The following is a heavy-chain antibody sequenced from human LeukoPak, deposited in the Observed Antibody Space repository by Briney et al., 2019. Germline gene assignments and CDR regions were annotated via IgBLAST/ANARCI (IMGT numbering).Heavy chain of an antibody. V-gene: IGHV3-23*01. D-gene: IGHD1-26*01. J-gene: IGHJ4*02. CDR2: GSGSST. Sequence: GSGSSTYYADSVKGRFTISRDNSKNTLFLQMNSLRAEDTAVYYCAKDIYSRFYYGADYFDYWGQGTLVTVSS. CDR3: AKDIYSRFYYGADYFDY.